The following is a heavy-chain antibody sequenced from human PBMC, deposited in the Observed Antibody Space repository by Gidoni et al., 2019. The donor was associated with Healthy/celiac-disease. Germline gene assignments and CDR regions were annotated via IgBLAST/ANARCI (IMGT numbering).Heavy chain of an antibody. CDR3: ARFRVGYSGYDLRGGMDV. CDR2: IIPIFGTA. Sequence: QVQLVQSGAEVKKPGSSVKVSCKASGGTFSSYAISWVRQAPGQGLEWMGGIIPIFGTANYAQKFQGRVTITADESTSTAYMELSSLRSEDTAVYYCARFRVGYSGYDLRGGMDVWGQGTTVTVSS. J-gene: IGHJ6*02. D-gene: IGHD5-12*01. CDR1: GGTFSSYA. V-gene: IGHV1-69*01.